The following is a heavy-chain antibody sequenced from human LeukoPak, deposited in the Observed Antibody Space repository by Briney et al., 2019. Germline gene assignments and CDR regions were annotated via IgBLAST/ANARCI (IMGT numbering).Heavy chain of an antibody. CDR1: GGSISSYY. CDR3: ARDRGVTSYFYYGLDV. V-gene: IGHV4-59*12. Sequence: SETLSLTCTVSGGSISSYYWSWIRQPPGKGLEWIGYIYYSGSTNYNPSLKSRVTISVDTSKNQFSLKLSSVTAADTAVYYCARDRGVTSYFYYGLDVWGQGTTVTVSS. J-gene: IGHJ6*02. CDR2: IYYSGST. D-gene: IGHD4-17*01.